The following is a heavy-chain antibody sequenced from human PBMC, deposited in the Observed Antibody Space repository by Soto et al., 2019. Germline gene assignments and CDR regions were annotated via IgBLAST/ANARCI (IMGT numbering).Heavy chain of an antibody. D-gene: IGHD1-7*01. CDR2: INSDGSST. J-gene: IGHJ2*01. Sequence: EVQLVESGGGLVQPGGSLRLSCAASGFTFSSYWMHWVRQAPGKGLVWVSRINSDGSSTSYADSVKGRFTISRDNAKNTLYLQMNSLRAEDTAVYYCARAMRWDWNYSLGWYFDLWGRGTLVTVSS. CDR1: GFTFSSYW. V-gene: IGHV3-74*01. CDR3: ARAMRWDWNYSLGWYFDL.